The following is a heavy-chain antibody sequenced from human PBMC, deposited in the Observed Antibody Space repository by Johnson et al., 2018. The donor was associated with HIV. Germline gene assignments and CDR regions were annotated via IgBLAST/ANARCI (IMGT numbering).Heavy chain of an antibody. CDR3: AKPYYDFWSGYYEYNAFDI. J-gene: IGHJ3*02. V-gene: IGHV3-23*04. CDR1: GFTFDEYA. CDR2: ISGSGGST. Sequence: VQVVESGGGSVQPGRSLRLSCAASGFTFDEYAMHWVRQAPGKGLEWVSAISGSGGSTYYADSVKGRFTISRDNSKNTIYLQMNSLRVEDTAVYYCAKPYYDFWSGYYEYNAFDIWGQGTLVTVSS. D-gene: IGHD3-3*01.